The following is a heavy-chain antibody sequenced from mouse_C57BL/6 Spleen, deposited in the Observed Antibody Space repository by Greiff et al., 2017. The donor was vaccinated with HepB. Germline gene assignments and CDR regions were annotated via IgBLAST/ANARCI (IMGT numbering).Heavy chain of an antibody. D-gene: IGHD2-1*01. Sequence: EVQLVESGGGLVKPGGSLKLSCAASGFTFSSYAMSWVRQTPEKRLEWVATISDGGSYTYYPDNVKGRFTISRDNAKNNLYLQMSHLKSEDTAMYYCARSWDGNDYWGQGTTLTVSS. CDR3: ARSWDGNDY. J-gene: IGHJ2*01. V-gene: IGHV5-4*01. CDR1: GFTFSSYA. CDR2: ISDGGSYT.